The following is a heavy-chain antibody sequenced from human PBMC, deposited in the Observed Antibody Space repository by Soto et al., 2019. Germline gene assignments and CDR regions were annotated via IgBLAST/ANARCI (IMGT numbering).Heavy chain of an antibody. D-gene: IGHD3-3*01. V-gene: IGHV3-15*01. CDR1: GFTFSNAW. CDR2: IKSKTDGGTT. Sequence: PGGSLRLSCAASGFTFSNAWMSWVRQAPGKGLEWVGRIKSKTDGGTTEYAAPVQGRFTIRRDDSKNTVYLQMNSLKTEDTAVYYCTTDVPAPYYDFWSGQHFDYWGQGT. J-gene: IGHJ4*02. CDR3: TTDVPAPYYDFWSGQHFDY.